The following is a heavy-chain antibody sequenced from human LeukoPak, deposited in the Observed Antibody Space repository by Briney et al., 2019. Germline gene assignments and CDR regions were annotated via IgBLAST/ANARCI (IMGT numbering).Heavy chain of an antibody. Sequence: SETLSLTCTVSGGSISGYYWSWIRQPPGKGLEWIGEINHSGSTNYNPSLKSRVTISVDTSKNQFSLKLSSVTAADTAVYYCARGRSYYDFWSGYYPPYYFDYWGQGTLVTVSS. J-gene: IGHJ4*02. CDR3: ARGRSYYDFWSGYYPPYYFDY. CDR2: INHSGST. D-gene: IGHD3-3*01. V-gene: IGHV4-34*01. CDR1: GGSISGYY.